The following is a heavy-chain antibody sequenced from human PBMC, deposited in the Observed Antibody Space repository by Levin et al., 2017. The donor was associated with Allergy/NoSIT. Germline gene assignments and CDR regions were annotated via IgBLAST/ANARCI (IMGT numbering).Heavy chain of an antibody. J-gene: IGHJ5*02. CDR1: GFSLSTSGVG. CDR3: AHRLSTGYDLFERRIWFDP. D-gene: IGHD5-12*01. CDR2: IYWDDDK. V-gene: IGHV2-5*02. Sequence: SGPTLVKPTQTLTLTCTFSGFSLSTSGVGVGWIRQPPGKALEWLALIYWDDDKRYSPSLKSRLTITKDTSKNQVVLTMTNMDPVDTATYYCAHRLSTGYDLFERRIWFDPWGQGTLVTVSS.